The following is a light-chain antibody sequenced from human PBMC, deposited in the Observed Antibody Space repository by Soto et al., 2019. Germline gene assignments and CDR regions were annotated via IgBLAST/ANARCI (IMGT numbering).Light chain of an antibody. V-gene: IGKV1-5*03. CDR3: QHYNGYPWT. Sequence: IQMTQSPSTLSASIGDRVTITCRASQSVSNWLAWYQLKPGKAPELLIYKASILESGVPSRFSVSGSGTEFTLTVSNLQPDDFATYYCQHYNGYPWTFGQGTKVEI. J-gene: IGKJ1*01. CDR2: KAS. CDR1: QSVSNW.